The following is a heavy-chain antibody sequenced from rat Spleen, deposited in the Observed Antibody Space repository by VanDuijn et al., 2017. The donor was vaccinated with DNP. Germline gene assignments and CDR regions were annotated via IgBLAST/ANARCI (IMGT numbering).Heavy chain of an antibody. CDR3: ARWNIGTSTLDY. V-gene: IGHV3-1*01. CDR2: IAYSGTT. D-gene: IGHD1-5*01. Sequence: EVQLQESGPGLVKPSQSLSLTCSVTGYSITSNYWAWIRKFPGNKMEYIGHIAYSGTTNYNPSLKSRISITRDTSKNQFFLHLNSVTTEDTATYYCARWNIGTSTLDYWGQGVMVTVSS. J-gene: IGHJ2*01. CDR1: GYSITSNY.